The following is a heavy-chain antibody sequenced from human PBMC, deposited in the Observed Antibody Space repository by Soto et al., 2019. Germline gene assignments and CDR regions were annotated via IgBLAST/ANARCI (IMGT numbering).Heavy chain of an antibody. V-gene: IGHV3-23*04. CDR3: ANLGGYEYNGGGGCCVGCGAFDL. Sequence: EVQLVESGGGSVQPGGSLRLFCAASGFTFSSYAMNWVRQAPGKGLEWVAGISGGGGNTYYADSVKGRFTISRDNSKNTLYLQMNSLRAEDTAVYYGANLGGYEYNGGGGCCVGCGAFDLWGQGTMVTVSS. D-gene: IGHD2-15*01. J-gene: IGHJ3*01. CDR1: GFTFSSYA. CDR2: ISGGGGNT.